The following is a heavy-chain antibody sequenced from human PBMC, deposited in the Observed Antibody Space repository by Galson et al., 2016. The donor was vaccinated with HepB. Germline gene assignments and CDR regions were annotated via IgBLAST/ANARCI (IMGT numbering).Heavy chain of an antibody. CDR3: AKDTRGGFYSHWFDP. Sequence: SLRLSCAASGFTFSNYAMSWVRQAPGKGLEWVSAISGSGGSPYYADSVKGRLTISRDNSKNRLYLQMNSLRVEDTALYYCAKDTRGGFYSHWFDPWGQGTRVTVSS. D-gene: IGHD3-3*01. CDR2: ISGSGGSP. J-gene: IGHJ5*02. V-gene: IGHV3-23*01. CDR1: GFTFSNYA.